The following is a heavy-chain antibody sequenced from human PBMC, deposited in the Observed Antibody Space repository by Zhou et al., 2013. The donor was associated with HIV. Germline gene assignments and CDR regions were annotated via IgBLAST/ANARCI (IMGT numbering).Heavy chain of an antibody. Sequence: QVQLVQSGAEVKKPGASVKVSCKASGYTFTSYYMHWVRQAPGQGLEWMGIINPSGGSTSYAQKFQGRVTMTRDTSTSTVYMELSSLRSEDTAVYYCARGDGRGYSYGPPDYWGQGTLVTVSS. J-gene: IGHJ4*02. CDR3: ARGDGRGYSYGPPDY. D-gene: IGHD5-18*01. CDR2: INPSGGST. CDR1: GYTFTSYY. V-gene: IGHV1-46*01.